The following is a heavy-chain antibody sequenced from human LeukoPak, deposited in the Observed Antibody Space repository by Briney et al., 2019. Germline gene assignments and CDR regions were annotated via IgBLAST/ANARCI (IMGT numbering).Heavy chain of an antibody. V-gene: IGHV1-18*01. D-gene: IGHD4-23*01. Sequence: ASVKVSCKASGYTFINYDFSWVRQAPGRGLEWMGWIGTYNGNTNYAQKLQGRVTMTTDTSTSTAYMELRSLRSDDTAVYYCARQGYGGNPQGAADYWGQGTLVTVSS. CDR1: GYTFINYD. CDR3: ARQGYGGNPQGAADY. J-gene: IGHJ4*02. CDR2: IGTYNGNT.